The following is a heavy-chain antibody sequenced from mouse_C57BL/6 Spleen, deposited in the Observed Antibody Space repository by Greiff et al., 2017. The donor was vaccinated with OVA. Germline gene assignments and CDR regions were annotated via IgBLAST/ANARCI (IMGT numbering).Heavy chain of an antibody. CDR3: ARSRYGSSYKDYAMDY. Sequence: EVHLVESGPELVKPGASVKISCKASGYSFTDYNMNWVKQSNGKSLEWIGVINPNYGTTSYNQKFKGKATLTVDQSSSTAYMQLNSLTSEDSAVYYCARSRYGSSYKDYAMDYWGQGTSVTVSS. CDR1: GYSFTDYN. V-gene: IGHV1-39*01. J-gene: IGHJ4*01. D-gene: IGHD1-1*01. CDR2: INPNYGTT.